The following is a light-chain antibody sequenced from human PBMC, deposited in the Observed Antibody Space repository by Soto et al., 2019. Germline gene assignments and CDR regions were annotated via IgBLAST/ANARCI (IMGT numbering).Light chain of an antibody. CDR1: NTDVGGYNH. CDR3: SSYTSSNTYVL. J-gene: IGLJ2*01. CDR2: DVS. V-gene: IGLV2-14*01. Sequence: QSALTQSASVSGSPGQSITISCTGTNTDVGGYNHVSWYQQHPGKAPKVMIYDVSKRPSGVSNRFSGSKSGNTASLTISGLQAEDEADYYCSSYTSSNTYVLFGGGTKLTVL.